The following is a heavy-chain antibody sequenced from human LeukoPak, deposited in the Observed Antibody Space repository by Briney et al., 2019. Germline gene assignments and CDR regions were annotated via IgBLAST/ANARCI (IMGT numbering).Heavy chain of an antibody. CDR1: GYTFTGYY. Sequence: ASVKVSCKASGYTFTGYYMHWVRQAPGQGLEWMGWINPNSGGTNYAQKFQGRVTMTRDTSISTAYMELSRLRSDDTAVYYCARDLGYCTNGVCPNRFDPWGQGTLVTVSS. CDR3: ARDLGYCTNGVCPNRFDP. D-gene: IGHD2-8*01. J-gene: IGHJ5*02. V-gene: IGHV1-2*02. CDR2: INPNSGGT.